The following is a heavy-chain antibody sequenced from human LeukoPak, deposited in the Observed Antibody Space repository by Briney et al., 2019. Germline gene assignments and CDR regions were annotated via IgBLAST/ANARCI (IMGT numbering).Heavy chain of an antibody. CDR2: IKQDGSEK. Sequence: PGGSLRLSCAASGFTFSSDWMSWVRQAPGKGLEWVANIKQDGSEKYYVDSVKGRFTISRDNAKNSLYLQVNSLRAEDTAMYYCARILDVWGQGTTVTVSS. CDR1: GFTFSSDW. CDR3: ARILDV. V-gene: IGHV3-7*01. D-gene: IGHD2-15*01. J-gene: IGHJ6*02.